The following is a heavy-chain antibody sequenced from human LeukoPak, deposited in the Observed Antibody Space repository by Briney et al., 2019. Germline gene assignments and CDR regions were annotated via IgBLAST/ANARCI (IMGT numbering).Heavy chain of an antibody. CDR1: GGSISGYY. Sequence: PSETLSLTCTVSGGSISGYYWSWIRQPPGKGLEWIGYIYYSGSTNYNPSLKSRVTISVDTSKNQFSLKLSSVTAADTAVYYCARARGYSYVSTFDYWGQGTLVTVSS. CDR3: ARARGYSYVSTFDY. D-gene: IGHD5-18*01. V-gene: IGHV4-59*01. CDR2: IYYSGST. J-gene: IGHJ4*02.